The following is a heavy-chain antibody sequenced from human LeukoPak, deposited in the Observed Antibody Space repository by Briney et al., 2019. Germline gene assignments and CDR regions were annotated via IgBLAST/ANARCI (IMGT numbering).Heavy chain of an antibody. CDR1: EFTFSSYS. Sequence: GGSLRLSCAASEFTFSSYSMNWVRQAPGKGLVWVSRINSDESSTSYADSVKGRFTISRDNAKNTLYLQMNSLRAEDTAVYYCARDGAYSTIFYWGQGTLVTVSS. CDR3: ARDGAYSTIFY. CDR2: INSDESST. V-gene: IGHV3-74*01. J-gene: IGHJ4*01. D-gene: IGHD3-3*01.